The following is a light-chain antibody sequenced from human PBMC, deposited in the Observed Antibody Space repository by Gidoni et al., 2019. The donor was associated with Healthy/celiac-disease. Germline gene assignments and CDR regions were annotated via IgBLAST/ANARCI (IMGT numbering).Light chain of an antibody. CDR2: QDS. Sequence: SYALTQPPSVSVSPGQTASITCSGDKLGDKYACWYQQKPGQSPVLVIYQDSKRPSGILERFSGSNSGNTATLTISGTQAMDEADYYCQAWDSSTLVFGGGTKLTVL. V-gene: IGLV3-1*01. J-gene: IGLJ2*01. CDR1: KLGDKY. CDR3: QAWDSSTLV.